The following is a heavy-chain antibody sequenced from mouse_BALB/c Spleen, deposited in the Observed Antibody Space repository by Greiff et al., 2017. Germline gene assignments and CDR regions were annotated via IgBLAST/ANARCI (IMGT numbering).Heavy chain of an antibody. D-gene: IGHD5-1-1*01. CDR2: IWSDGST. CDR1: GFSLTSYG. V-gene: IGHV2-6-2*01. Sequence: QVQLQQSGPDLVAPSQSLSITCTDSGFSLTSYGVHWVRQPPGKGLEWLVVIWSDGSTTYNSALKSRLSISKDNSKSQVFLKMNSLQTDDTAMYYCARQNSPPYAMDYWGQGTSVTVSS. CDR3: ARQNSPPYAMDY. J-gene: IGHJ4*01.